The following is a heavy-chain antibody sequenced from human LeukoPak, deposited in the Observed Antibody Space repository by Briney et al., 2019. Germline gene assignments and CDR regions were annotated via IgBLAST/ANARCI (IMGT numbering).Heavy chain of an antibody. CDR3: LYY. J-gene: IGHJ4*02. V-gene: IGHV7-4-1*01. CDR1: GYTFSSYV. Sequence: GTSVKVYCKASGYTFSSYVMNWVRQAPGQGLEWMGWINTNTGNPTYAQGFTGRFVFSLDTSVSTAYYCARMEAYYYGSSGYYLYYWGQGSLVTVSS. D-gene: IGHD3-22*01. CDR2: INTNTGNP.